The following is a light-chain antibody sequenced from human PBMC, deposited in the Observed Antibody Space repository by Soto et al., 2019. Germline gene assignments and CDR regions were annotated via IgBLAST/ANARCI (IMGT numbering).Light chain of an antibody. J-gene: IGKJ1*01. V-gene: IGKV3-20*01. CDR3: QHYGSSSWT. CDR2: AAS. CDR1: QNIYRN. Sequence: IVMTQSPATLSVSAGERATLSCRAGQNIYRNIDWYQQRPGQAPRLLIYAASSRATGIPVRSSGSGSGTDFTLSISRLAPEDFEVYYCQHYGSSSWTFGQGTKVDIK.